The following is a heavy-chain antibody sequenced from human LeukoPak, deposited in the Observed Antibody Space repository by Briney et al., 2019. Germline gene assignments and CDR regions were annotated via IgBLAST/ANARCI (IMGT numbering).Heavy chain of an antibody. CDR1: GFTFSSYA. J-gene: IGHJ4*02. CDR3: AKDPREQWLVTDY. Sequence: GGSLRLSCGASGFTFSSYAMSWVRHAPGKGLEWVSAISGSGGSTYYADSVKGRFTISRDNSKNTLYLQMNSLRAEDTAVYYCAKDPREQWLVTDYWGQGTLVTVSS. D-gene: IGHD6-19*01. CDR2: ISGSGGST. V-gene: IGHV3-23*01.